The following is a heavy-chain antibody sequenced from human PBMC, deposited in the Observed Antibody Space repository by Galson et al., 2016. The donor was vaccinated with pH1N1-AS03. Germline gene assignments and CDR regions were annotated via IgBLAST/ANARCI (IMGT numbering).Heavy chain of an antibody. CDR1: GFHLNDYA. V-gene: IGHV3-30*04. D-gene: IGHD2/OR15-2a*01. CDR2: VSNDGNNK. CDR3: ARDALLSLPGGIDY. J-gene: IGHJ4*02. Sequence: SLRLSCAVSGFHLNDYAMHWVRQAPGKGLAWMAAVSNDGNNKWYADSVKGRFTISRDNSKNTPYLQVNSVRAEDTAVYYCARDALLSLPGGIDYWGQGTLVAVSS.